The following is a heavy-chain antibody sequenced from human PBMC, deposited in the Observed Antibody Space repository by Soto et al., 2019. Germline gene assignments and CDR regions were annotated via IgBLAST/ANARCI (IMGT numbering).Heavy chain of an antibody. CDR2: IYYRGST. V-gene: IGHV4-59*11. CDR1: GGSISSHY. J-gene: IGHJ6*02. D-gene: IGHD1-26*01. CDR3: ARDGREASGMDV. Sequence: ETLSLTCTVSGGSISSHYWSWVRQAPGKGLEWIGHIYYRGSTSYNPSLRSRSTISVDTSNNQFSLKLNSVTTADTAVYYCARDGREASGMDVWGQGTKVTVSS.